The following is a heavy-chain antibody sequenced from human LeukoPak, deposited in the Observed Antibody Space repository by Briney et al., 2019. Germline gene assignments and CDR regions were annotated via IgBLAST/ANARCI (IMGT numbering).Heavy chain of an antibody. V-gene: IGHV1-18*01. CDR3: ARDRLRGSHGPSFLLY. Sequence: ASVKVSCKASGYTFTSYGISWVRQAPGQGLEWMGWISAYNGNTNYAQKLQGRVTMTTDTSTSTAYMELRSLRSDDTAVYYCARDRLRGSHGPSFLLYWGQGTLVTVSS. CDR1: GYTFTSYG. CDR2: ISAYNGNT. J-gene: IGHJ4*02. D-gene: IGHD1-26*01.